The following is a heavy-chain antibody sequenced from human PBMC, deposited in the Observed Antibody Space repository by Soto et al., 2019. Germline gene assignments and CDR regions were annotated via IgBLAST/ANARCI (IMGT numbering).Heavy chain of an antibody. Sequence: QVQLVESGGGVVQPGRSLRLSCAASGFTFSSYGMHWVRQAPGKGLEWVAVISYDGSNKYYADSVKGRFTISRDNSKNTLYLQMNSLRAEDTAVYYCAKDRMGLMVYDTLDYWGQGTLVTVSS. CDR2: ISYDGSNK. V-gene: IGHV3-30*18. CDR3: AKDRMGLMVYDTLDY. J-gene: IGHJ4*02. D-gene: IGHD2-8*01. CDR1: GFTFSSYG.